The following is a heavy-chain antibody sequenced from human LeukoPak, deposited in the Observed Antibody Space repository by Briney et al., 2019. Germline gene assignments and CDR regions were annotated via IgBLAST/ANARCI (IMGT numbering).Heavy chain of an antibody. Sequence: AASVKVSCKASGYTFTSYDINWVRQATGQGLEWMGWMNPNSGNTGYAQKFQGRVTMTRNTSISTAYMELSSLRSEDTAVYYCARLWFGEFPEGFDYWGQGTLVTVSS. J-gene: IGHJ4*02. V-gene: IGHV1-8*01. CDR3: ARLWFGEFPEGFDY. D-gene: IGHD3-10*01. CDR2: MNPNSGNT. CDR1: GYTFTSYD.